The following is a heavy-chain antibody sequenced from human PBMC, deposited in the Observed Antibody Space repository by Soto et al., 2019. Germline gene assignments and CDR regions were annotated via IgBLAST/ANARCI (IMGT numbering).Heavy chain of an antibody. CDR3: ARAPVGPYYFDY. CDR2: ISSSSSYI. Sequence: PGGSLRLSCAASGFTFSSYSMNWVRQAPGKGLEWVSSISSSSSYIYYADSAKGRFTISRDNAKNSLYLQMNSLRAEDTAVYYCARAPVGPYYFDYWGQGTLVTVSS. J-gene: IGHJ4*02. D-gene: IGHD1-26*01. V-gene: IGHV3-21*01. CDR1: GFTFSSYS.